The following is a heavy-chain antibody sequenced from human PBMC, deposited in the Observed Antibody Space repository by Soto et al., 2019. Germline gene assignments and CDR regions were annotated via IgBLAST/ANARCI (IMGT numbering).Heavy chain of an antibody. CDR2: IYYSGST. CDR1: GGSISSYY. Sequence: SETLSLTCTVSGGSISSYYWSWIRQPPGKGLEWIGYIYYSGSTNYNPSLKSRVTISVDTSKNQFSLKLSSVTAADTAVYYCARRGYSNYDYYYYYYMDVWGKGTTVTVSS. V-gene: IGHV4-59*08. J-gene: IGHJ6*03. D-gene: IGHD4-4*01. CDR3: ARRGYSNYDYYYYYYMDV.